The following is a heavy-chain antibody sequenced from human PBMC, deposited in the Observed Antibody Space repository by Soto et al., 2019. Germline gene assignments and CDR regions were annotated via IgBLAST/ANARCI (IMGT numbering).Heavy chain of an antibody. Sequence: SSETLSLTCTVFGGYISKYYWSWIRQPAGKGLEWIGRVDSSGSTDYDPSLKSRVTVSVDTSKNQFSLRVTSVTAADTAVYCCAREGGYYDSSGSGVYHYYGVDVWGQGTTVTVSS. CDR1: GGYISKYY. J-gene: IGHJ6*02. CDR2: VDSSGST. V-gene: IGHV4-4*07. D-gene: IGHD3-22*01. CDR3: AREGGYYDSSGSGVYHYYGVDV.